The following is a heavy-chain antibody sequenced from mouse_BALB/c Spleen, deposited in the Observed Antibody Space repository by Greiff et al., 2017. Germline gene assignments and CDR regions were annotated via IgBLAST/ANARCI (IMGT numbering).Heavy chain of an antibody. V-gene: IGHV5-6*02. CDR1: GFTFSSYG. J-gene: IGHJ2*01. CDR2: ISSGGSYT. CDR3: ARQKESMGSFDY. D-gene: IGHD1-1*02. Sequence: DVKLVESGGDLVKPGGSLKLSCAASGFTFSSYGMSWVRQTPDKRLEWVATISSGGSYTYYPDSVKGRFTISRDNAKNTLYLQMSSLKSEDTAMYYCARQKESMGSFDYWGQGTTLTVSS.